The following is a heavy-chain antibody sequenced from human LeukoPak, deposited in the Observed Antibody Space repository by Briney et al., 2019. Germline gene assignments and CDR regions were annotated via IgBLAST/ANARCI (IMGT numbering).Heavy chain of an antibody. Sequence: PSETLSLTCTVSGGSISNYYWNWIRQPPGKGLEWIGYIYYTGSTNYNPSLKSRVTMSVDTSKNQFSLNLKSVTPEDTAVYYCARYIVSYPHDAFDIWGQGTMVTVSS. CDR3: ARYIVSYPHDAFDI. V-gene: IGHV4-59*01. CDR2: IYYTGST. D-gene: IGHD1-26*01. CDR1: GGSISNYY. J-gene: IGHJ3*02.